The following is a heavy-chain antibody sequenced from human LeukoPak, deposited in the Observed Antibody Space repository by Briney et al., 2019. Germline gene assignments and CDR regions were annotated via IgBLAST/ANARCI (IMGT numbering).Heavy chain of an antibody. Sequence: PSETLSLTCTVSGGSISSYYWSWIRQPPGKGLEWIGYIYTSGSTNYNLSLKSRVTISVDTSKNQFSLKLSSVTAADTAVYYCARHDGYKYYFDYWGQGTLVTVSS. CDR2: IYTSGST. CDR1: GGSISSYY. D-gene: IGHD5-24*01. J-gene: IGHJ4*02. CDR3: ARHDGYKYYFDY. V-gene: IGHV4-4*09.